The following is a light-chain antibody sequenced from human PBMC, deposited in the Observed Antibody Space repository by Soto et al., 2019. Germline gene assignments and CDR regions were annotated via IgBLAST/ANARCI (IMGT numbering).Light chain of an antibody. CDR3: CSYTTSSTLV. V-gene: IGLV2-14*01. J-gene: IGLJ1*01. Sequence: QSVLTQPASVSGSPGQSIAISCAGTSSDIGTYNHVSWYQQHPGKAPQLIIYEDINRPSGLSSRFSGSKSGNTASLTISGLQAEDEADYFCCSYTTSSTLVCGTGTKLTV. CDR1: SSDIGTYNH. CDR2: EDI.